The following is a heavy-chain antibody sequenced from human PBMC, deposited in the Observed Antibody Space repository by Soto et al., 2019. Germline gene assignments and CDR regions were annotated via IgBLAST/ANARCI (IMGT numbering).Heavy chain of an antibody. D-gene: IGHD3-10*01. J-gene: IGHJ4*02. CDR3: AKDALWFGELSLPGGVDY. V-gene: IGHV3-30*18. CDR2: ISYDGSNK. Sequence: QVQLVESGGGVVQPGRSLRLSCAASGFTFSSYGMHWVRQAPGKGLEWVAVISYDGSNKYYADSVKGRFTISRDNSKNTLYLQMNSLRAEDTAVYYCAKDALWFGELSLPGGVDYWGQGTLVTVSS. CDR1: GFTFSSYG.